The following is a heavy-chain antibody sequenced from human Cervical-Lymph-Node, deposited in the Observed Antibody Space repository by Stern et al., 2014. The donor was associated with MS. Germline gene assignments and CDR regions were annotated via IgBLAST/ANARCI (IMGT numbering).Heavy chain of an antibody. D-gene: IGHD3-22*01. CDR3: ARRRDYYDSSGALDY. CDR2: IYWDDDR. V-gene: IGHV2-5*02. Sequence: QDNLKESGPTLVKPTQTLTLTCTFSGFSLSSRPVGVGWIRQPPGRALERLALIYWDDDRRYSPSLKTRLTITKDTSKNQVVLSMTNMDPVDTATYYCARRRDYYDSSGALDYWGQGTLVTVSS. J-gene: IGHJ4*02. CDR1: GFSLSSRPVG.